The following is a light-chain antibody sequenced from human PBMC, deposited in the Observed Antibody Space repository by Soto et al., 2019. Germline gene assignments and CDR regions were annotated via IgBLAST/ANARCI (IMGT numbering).Light chain of an antibody. V-gene: IGLV3-21*02. J-gene: IGLJ2*01. CDR3: QVWDSRGDRPV. CDR1: NIRSYS. CDR2: DDT. Sequence: SYELTQPPSVSVAPGQTAKIACGCDNIRSYSVHWYLQRSCQAPVLVVYDDTDRPSGIPERFSGSNSGNTATLSISRVEAGDEAEYYCQVWDSRGDRPVFGGGTKLTGL.